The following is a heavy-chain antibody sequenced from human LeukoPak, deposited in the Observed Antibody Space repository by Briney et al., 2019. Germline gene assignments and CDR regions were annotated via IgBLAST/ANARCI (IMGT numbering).Heavy chain of an antibody. J-gene: IGHJ4*02. CDR2: ISSSGSII. Sequence: GGSLRLSCAASGFTFSSHEMNWVRQAPGKGLEWVSYISSSGSIIYYADSVKGRFTISRDNAKNSLYLQMNSLRAEDTAVYYCAVYGVGDYEFDYWGQGTLVTVSS. CDR3: AVYGVGDYEFDY. D-gene: IGHD4-17*01. CDR1: GFTFSSHE. V-gene: IGHV3-48*03.